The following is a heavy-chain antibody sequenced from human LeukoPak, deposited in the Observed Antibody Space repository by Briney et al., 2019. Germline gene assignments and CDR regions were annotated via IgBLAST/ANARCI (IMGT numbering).Heavy chain of an antibody. Sequence: GGSLRLSCAASGFTFSDYYMSWIRQAPGKGLEWVSYISSSGSTIYYADSVKGRFTISRDNAKNSLYLQMNSLRAEDTAVYYCARDFLDYYDSSGYIDYWGQGTLVTVSS. J-gene: IGHJ4*02. CDR3: ARDFLDYYDSSGYIDY. CDR1: GFTFSDYY. CDR2: ISSSGSTI. V-gene: IGHV3-11*01. D-gene: IGHD3-22*01.